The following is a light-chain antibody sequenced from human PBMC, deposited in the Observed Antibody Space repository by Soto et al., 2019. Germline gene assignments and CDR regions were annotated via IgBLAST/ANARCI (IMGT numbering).Light chain of an antibody. Sequence: EIVLTQSPDTLSLCPGERATLSCRASESVSSGYLAWYQQKPGLAPRLLTYGASGRATGIPDRFSCSGSGTDFTLTISRLEPEDFAVYYCQQHASTPPWTFGQGTKVEMK. V-gene: IGKV3-20*01. J-gene: IGKJ1*01. CDR2: GAS. CDR1: ESVSSGY. CDR3: QQHASTPPWT.